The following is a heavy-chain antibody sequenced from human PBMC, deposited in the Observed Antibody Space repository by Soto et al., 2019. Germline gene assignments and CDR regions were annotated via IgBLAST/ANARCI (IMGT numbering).Heavy chain of an antibody. D-gene: IGHD3-10*01. V-gene: IGHV3-15*01. CDR1: GFIFSNAW. Sequence: GGSLRLSCAASGFIFSNAWMNWVRQAPGKGLEWVGRIKSNIDGGTTDYAAPVKGRFTISRDDSKNTLYLQMNSVKTEDTAVYYCTTNDVLLWFGELSFMSSYWGQGTLVTVSS. CDR3: TTNDVLLWFGELSFMSSY. J-gene: IGHJ4*02. CDR2: IKSNIDGGTT.